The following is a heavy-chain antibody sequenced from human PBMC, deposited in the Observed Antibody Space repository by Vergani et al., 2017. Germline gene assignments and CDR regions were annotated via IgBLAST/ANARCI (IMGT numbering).Heavy chain of an antibody. CDR2: IYYSGST. J-gene: IGHJ3*02. D-gene: IGHD6-25*01. V-gene: IGHV4-61*10. CDR3: ARESGSCEGDAGDI. Sequence: QVQLQESGPGLVKPSETLSLTCTVSGGSVSSGSYYLSWIRQPAGKGLDWLGYIYYSGSTNYTPSLKSRVTISVYTSKNQFSLKLSSVHAADTAVYYGARESGSCEGDAGDIWGQGTMVTVSS. CDR1: GGSVSSGSYY.